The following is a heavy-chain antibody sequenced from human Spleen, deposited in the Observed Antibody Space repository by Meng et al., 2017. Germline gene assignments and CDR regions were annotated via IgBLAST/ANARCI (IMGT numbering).Heavy chain of an antibody. D-gene: IGHD6-19*01. CDR3: AVFSSGWGPFDC. CDR2: IYHLGST. Sequence: QGRLQESGPGLVQPSGTLSLTCAVSGGSIRSSNWWSWVRQPPGKGLEWIGEIYHLGSTNYNPSLKSRVTISVDKSKTQFSLKVTSVTAADTAVYYCAVFSSGWGPFDCWGQGTLVTVSS. J-gene: IGHJ4*01. CDR1: GGSIRSSNW. V-gene: IGHV4-4*02.